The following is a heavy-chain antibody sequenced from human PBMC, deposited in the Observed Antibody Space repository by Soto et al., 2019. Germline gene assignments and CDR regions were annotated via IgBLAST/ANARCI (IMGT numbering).Heavy chain of an antibody. D-gene: IGHD6-19*01. CDR2: ISGSGGST. V-gene: IGHV3-23*01. J-gene: IGHJ4*02. CDR3: AKGFAVAEPLDY. Sequence: EVQLLESGGGLVQPGGSLRLSCAASGFTFSSYAMSWVRQAPGKGLEWVSAISGSGGSTYYADSVKGRFTISRDNPKNARYLQMNSLRAEDTAVYYCAKGFAVAEPLDYWGQGTLVTVSS. CDR1: GFTFSSYA.